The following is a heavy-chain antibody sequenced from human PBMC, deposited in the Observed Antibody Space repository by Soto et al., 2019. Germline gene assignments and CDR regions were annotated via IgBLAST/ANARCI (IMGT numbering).Heavy chain of an antibody. V-gene: IGHV1-69*02. Sequence: QLVQSGAEVKKPGSSVKVSCKASGGTFSSYSISWVRQAPGQGLEWMGRIIPILGIANYAQKFQGRVTITADKSTSTAYMELSSLRAEDTAVYHCARGGVAGFDYWGQGTLVTVYS. J-gene: IGHJ4*02. CDR2: IIPILGIA. D-gene: IGHD6-19*01. CDR3: ARGGVAGFDY. CDR1: GGTFSSYS.